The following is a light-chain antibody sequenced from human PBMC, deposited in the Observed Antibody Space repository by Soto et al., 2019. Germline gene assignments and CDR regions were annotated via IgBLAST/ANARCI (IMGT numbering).Light chain of an antibody. Sequence: EVVLTQSPATLSLSPGERATVSCRASQSVYSLLAWYQQKPGQAPRLLIFDVATRATGIPARFSGSGFGTDFTLTISNLEHEDFAVYYCQQRAHLWTFGQGTRVQIK. J-gene: IGKJ1*01. CDR1: QSVYSL. V-gene: IGKV3-11*01. CDR2: DVA. CDR3: QQRAHLWT.